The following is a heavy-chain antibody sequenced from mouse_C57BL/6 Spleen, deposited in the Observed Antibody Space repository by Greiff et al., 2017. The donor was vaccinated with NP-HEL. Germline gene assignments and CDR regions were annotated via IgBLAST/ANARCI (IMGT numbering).Heavy chain of an antibody. CDR2: IDPEDGET. J-gene: IGHJ2*01. D-gene: IGHD6-2*01. Sequence: VQLQQSGAELVKPGASVKLSCTASGFNIKDYYMHWVKQRTEQGLEWIGRIDPEDGETKYAPKFPGKATITADTSSNTAYLQLSSLTSEDTAVYYCASPSPPFDYWGQGTTLTVSS. CDR3: ASPSPPFDY. V-gene: IGHV14-2*01. CDR1: GFNIKDYY.